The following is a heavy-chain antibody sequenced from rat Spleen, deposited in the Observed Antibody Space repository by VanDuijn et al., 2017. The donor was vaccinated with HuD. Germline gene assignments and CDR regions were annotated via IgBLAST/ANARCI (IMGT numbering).Heavy chain of an antibody. J-gene: IGHJ3*01. D-gene: IGHD4-3*01. CDR3: VRQDTSVYSNWFAY. CDR2: ISPSGTGT. V-gene: IGHV5-25*01. Sequence: EVQLVESGGGLVQPGRSLKLSCAASGFIFSNFDLAWVRQAPTKGLEWVASISPSGTGTYYRDSVKGRFTVSRDNAKSTLYLQMDSLRSEDTATYYCVRQDTSVYSNWFAYWGQGTLVTVSS. CDR1: GFIFSNFD.